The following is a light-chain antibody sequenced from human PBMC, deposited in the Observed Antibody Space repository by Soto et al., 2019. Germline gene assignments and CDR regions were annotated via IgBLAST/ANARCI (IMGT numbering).Light chain of an antibody. V-gene: IGKV1-39*01. CDR1: QTINQN. J-gene: IGKJ2*01. Sequence: DIQMPQSPSSLSASVGDRVTITCRASQTINQNLNWYPQKPGQAPNLLIYSASDFQSGVPSRFSGSGSGTEFTLTINGLQPEDFATYYCQQSFRTPYTFGQGTDLAI. CDR3: QQSFRTPYT. CDR2: SAS.